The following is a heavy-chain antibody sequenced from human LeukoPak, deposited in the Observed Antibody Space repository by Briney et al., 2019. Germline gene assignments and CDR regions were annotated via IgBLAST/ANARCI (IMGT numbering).Heavy chain of an antibody. CDR1: GFTFSSYA. CDR3: ARAYYFDTTGHDSDALDI. D-gene: IGHD3-22*01. J-gene: IGHJ3*02. CDR2: ISVSGGST. V-gene: IGHV3-23*01. Sequence: GGSLRLSCGASGFTFSSYAMSWVRQTPGKGLEWVSAISVSGGSTYYADSVKGRFTISRDNAKNTLFLQMNSLRAEDTAVYYCARAYYFDTTGHDSDALDIWGRGTMVTVSS.